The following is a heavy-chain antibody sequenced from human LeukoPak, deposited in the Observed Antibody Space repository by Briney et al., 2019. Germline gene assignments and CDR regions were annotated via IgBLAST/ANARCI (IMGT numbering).Heavy chain of an antibody. D-gene: IGHD1-20*01. Sequence: GGSLRLSCAVSGLSFSTSWMDWVRQAPGKGLEWVSSISHSGSDTYYADSVKGRFTTSRDNSKYTLYLQMNSLRAEDTAVYYCVINWNCDYWGQGTLVTVSS. J-gene: IGHJ4*02. CDR1: GLSFSTSW. CDR2: ISHSGSDT. V-gene: IGHV3-23*01. CDR3: VINWNCDY.